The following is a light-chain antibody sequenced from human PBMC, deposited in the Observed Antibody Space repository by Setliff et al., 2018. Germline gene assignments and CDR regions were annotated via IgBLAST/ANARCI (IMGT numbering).Light chain of an antibody. CDR1: RTAVGDNKY. CDR2: DVS. J-gene: IGLJ1*01. CDR3: CSNAFGNSYV. Sequence: QSALSQPRSVSGSPGQSVTISCTGTRTAVGDNKYITWYQHHPGKAPKLMMYDVSKRPAGVPDRFSGSKSGNTASLTISGLQAEDEADYYCCSNAFGNSYVFGTGTKGTV. V-gene: IGLV2-11*01.